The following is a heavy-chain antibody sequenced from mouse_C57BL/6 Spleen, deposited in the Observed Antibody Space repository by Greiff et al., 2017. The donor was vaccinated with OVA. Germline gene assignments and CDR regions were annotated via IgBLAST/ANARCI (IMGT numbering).Heavy chain of an antibody. V-gene: IGHV1-69*01. CDR3: ARRGYSNLYYAMDY. J-gene: IGHJ4*01. D-gene: IGHD2-5*01. CDR1: GYTFTSYW. CDR2: IDPSDSYP. Sequence: QVQLQQPGAELVMPGASVKLSCKASGYTFTSYWMPWVKQRPGQGLEWIGEIDPSDSYPNYNQKFKGKSTLTVDKSTSTAYMQLSSLTSEDSAVYYCARRGYSNLYYAMDYWGQGTSVTVSS.